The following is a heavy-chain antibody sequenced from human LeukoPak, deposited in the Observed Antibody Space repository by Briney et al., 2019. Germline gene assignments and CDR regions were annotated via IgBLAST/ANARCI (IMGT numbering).Heavy chain of an antibody. J-gene: IGHJ4*02. D-gene: IGHD2-2*02. CDR1: GGSISSSSYY. CDR2: IYYSGST. V-gene: IGHV4-39*07. Sequence: PSETLSLTCTVSGGSISSSSYYWGWIRQPPGEGLEWIGSIYYSGSTYYNPSLKSRVTISVDTSKNQFSLKLSSVTAADTAVYYCARASLGYCSSTSCYTLDYWGQGTLVTVSS. CDR3: ARASLGYCSSTSCYTLDY.